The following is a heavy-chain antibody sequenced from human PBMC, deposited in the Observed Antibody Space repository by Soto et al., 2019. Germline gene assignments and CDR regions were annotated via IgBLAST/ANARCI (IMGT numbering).Heavy chain of an antibody. Sequence: SETLSLTCAVYGGSFSGYYWSWIRQPPGKGLEWIGEINHSGSTNYNPSLKRRVTISVDTSKNQFSLKLSSVTAADTAVYYCARGYSSGWYFGYYGMDVWGQGTTVTVSS. J-gene: IGHJ6*02. V-gene: IGHV4-34*01. CDR2: INHSGST. D-gene: IGHD6-19*01. CDR3: ARGYSSGWYFGYYGMDV. CDR1: GGSFSGYY.